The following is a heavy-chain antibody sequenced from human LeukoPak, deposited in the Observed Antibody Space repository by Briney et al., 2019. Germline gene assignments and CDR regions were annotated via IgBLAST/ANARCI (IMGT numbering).Heavy chain of an antibody. Sequence: GASVKVSCKASGYTFTSYYMHWVRQAPGQGLEWMGIINPSGGSTSYAQKLQGRVTMTTDTSTSTAYMELRSLRSDDTAVYYCARVLTGYSSGWYTFDYWGQGTLVTVSS. CDR2: INPSGGST. CDR3: ARVLTGYSSGWYTFDY. CDR1: GYTFTSYY. J-gene: IGHJ4*02. D-gene: IGHD6-19*01. V-gene: IGHV1-46*01.